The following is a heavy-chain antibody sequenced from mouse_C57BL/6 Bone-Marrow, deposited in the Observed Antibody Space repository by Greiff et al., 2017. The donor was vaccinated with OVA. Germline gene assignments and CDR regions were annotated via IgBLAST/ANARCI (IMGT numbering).Heavy chain of an antibody. CDR3: ASAVFAY. V-gene: IGHV1-50*01. Sequence: QVQLKQPGAELVKPGASVKLSCKASGYTFTSYWMQWVKQRPGQGLEWTGEIDPSDSYTNYNQKFKGKATLTVDTSSSTAYMQLNSLTSEDSAVYYCASAVFAYWGQGTLVTVSA. CDR1: GYTFTSYW. J-gene: IGHJ3*01. CDR2: IDPSDSYT.